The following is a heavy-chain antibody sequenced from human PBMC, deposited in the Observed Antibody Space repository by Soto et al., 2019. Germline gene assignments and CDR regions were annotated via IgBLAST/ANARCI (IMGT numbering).Heavy chain of an antibody. J-gene: IGHJ6*02. V-gene: IGHV3-48*03. CDR2: ISSSGSTI. D-gene: IGHD5-18*01. Sequence: GGSLRLSCAASGFTFSSYEMNWVRQAPGKGLEWVSYISSSGSTIYYADSVKGRFTISRDNAKNSLYLQMNSLRAEDTAVYYCARVKKQPPYYYYGMDVWVQGTTVTVS. CDR3: ARVKKQPPYYYYGMDV. CDR1: GFTFSSYE.